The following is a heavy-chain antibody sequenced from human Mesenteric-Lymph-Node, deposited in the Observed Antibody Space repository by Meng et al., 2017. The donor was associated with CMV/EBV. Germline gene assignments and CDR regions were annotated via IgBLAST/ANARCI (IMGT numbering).Heavy chain of an antibody. CDR1: GYTFTSYA. J-gene: IGHJ4*02. CDR2: INAGNGNT. CDR3: ARGGSSSWLDY. V-gene: IGHV1-3*01. Sequence: SFKSSGYTFTSYAMHWVRQAPGQRLEWMGWINAGNGNTKYSQKFQGRVTITRDTSASTAYMELSSLRSEDTAVYYCARGGSSSWLDYWGQGTLVTVSS. D-gene: IGHD6-13*01.